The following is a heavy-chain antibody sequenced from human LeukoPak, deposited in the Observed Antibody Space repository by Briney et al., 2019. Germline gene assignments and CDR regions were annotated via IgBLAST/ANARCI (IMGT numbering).Heavy chain of an antibody. CDR2: IYPGDSET. CDR1: GYTLTNNW. CDR3: ARPRGDLLTGYYAY. V-gene: IGHV5-51*01. D-gene: IGHD3-9*01. Sequence: GESLKISCKISGYTLTNNWIGWVRQMPGKGPEWMGIIYPGDSETRYSPSFQGQVTISADKSISTSYLQWSSLKASDTAMYYCARPRGDLLTGYYAYWGQGTLVTVSS. J-gene: IGHJ4*02.